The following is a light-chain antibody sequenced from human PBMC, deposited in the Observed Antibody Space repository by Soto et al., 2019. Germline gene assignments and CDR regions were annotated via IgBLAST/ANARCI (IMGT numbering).Light chain of an antibody. J-gene: IGKJ3*01. CDR2: GAS. V-gene: IGKV3-20*01. CDR3: PQYGSSLFT. CDR1: QSVSSKY. Sequence: DIVLTQSPGTLSLSPGERATLSCRASQSVSSKYLAWYQQKPGQAPRVLIYGASIRATGIPERFSGGGSGTDFTLTITRLAPEDLAVYFCPQYGSSLFTFGPGTKVDIK.